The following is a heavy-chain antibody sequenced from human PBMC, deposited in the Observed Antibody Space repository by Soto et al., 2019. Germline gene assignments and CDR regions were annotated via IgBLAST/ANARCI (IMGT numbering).Heavy chain of an antibody. J-gene: IGHJ4*02. V-gene: IGHV3-30*18. Sequence: QVQLVESGGGVVQPGRSLRLSCAASGFSLSNCGMHWVRQAPGKGLEWVAAISSDGSDKYYSESVKVRFTISRDTSKNPLLLQMNSLRVEDTAVYYCVKGSEVARQELDYWGQGTLVTVSS. CDR3: VKGSEVARQELDY. D-gene: IGHD2-15*01. CDR2: ISSDGSDK. CDR1: GFSLSNCG.